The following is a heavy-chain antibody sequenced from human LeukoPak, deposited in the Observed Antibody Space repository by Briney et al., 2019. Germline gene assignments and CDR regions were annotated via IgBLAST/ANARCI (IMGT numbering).Heavy chain of an antibody. CDR2: INHSGST. CDR1: GGSFSGYY. V-gene: IGHV4-34*01. CDR3: ARIPQATPLYYFDY. Sequence: PSETLSLTCAVYGGSFSGYYWSWIRQPPGKGLEWIGEINHSGSTNYNPSLKSRVTISVDTSKNQFSLKLSSVTAADTAVYYCARIPQATPLYYFDYWGQGTLVSVSS. J-gene: IGHJ4*02. D-gene: IGHD2-21*01.